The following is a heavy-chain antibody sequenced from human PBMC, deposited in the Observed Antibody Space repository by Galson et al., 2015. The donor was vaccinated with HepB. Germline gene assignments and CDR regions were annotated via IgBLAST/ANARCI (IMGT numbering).Heavy chain of an antibody. D-gene: IGHD6-19*01. CDR2: IIPIFGIA. J-gene: IGHJ4*02. Sequence: CKASGGTFSSYAISWVRQAPGQGLEWMGGIIPIFGIANYAQKFQGRVTITADESTSTAYMELSSLRSEDTAVYYCARVYVPKKSNSSGWPRSPPSRPYYFDYWGQGTLVTVSS. V-gene: IGHV1-69*01. CDR3: ARVYVPKKSNSSGWPRSPPSRPYYFDY. CDR1: GGTFSSYA.